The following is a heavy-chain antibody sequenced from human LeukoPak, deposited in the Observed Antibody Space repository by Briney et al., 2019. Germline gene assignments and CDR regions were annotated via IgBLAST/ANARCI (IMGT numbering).Heavy chain of an antibody. CDR1: GFTFSSYG. J-gene: IGHJ4*02. CDR2: TSGSGDDT. CDR3: AKKRSSGGATQFDY. D-gene: IGHD2-15*01. Sequence: GGSLRLSCVASGFTFSSYGMSWVRQAPGKGLEWVPSTSGSGDDTYYADSVKGRFTLSRDNSKNTLYLQMNSLRADDTAVYYCAKKRSSGGATQFDYWGQGTLVTVSS. V-gene: IGHV3-23*01.